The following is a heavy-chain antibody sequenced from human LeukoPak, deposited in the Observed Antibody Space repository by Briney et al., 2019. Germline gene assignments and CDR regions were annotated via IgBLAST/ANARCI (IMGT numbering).Heavy chain of an antibody. D-gene: IGHD2-15*01. J-gene: IGHJ3*02. CDR3: ARVPDDSGGDAFDI. CDR2: IYYSGST. V-gene: IGHV4-39*07. CDR1: GGSISSSSYY. Sequence: PSETLSLTCTVSGGSISSSSYYWGWIRQPPGKGLEWIGSIYYSGSTYYNPSLKSRVTISVDKSKNQFSLKLSSVTAADTAVYYCARVPDDSGGDAFDIWGQGTMVTVSS.